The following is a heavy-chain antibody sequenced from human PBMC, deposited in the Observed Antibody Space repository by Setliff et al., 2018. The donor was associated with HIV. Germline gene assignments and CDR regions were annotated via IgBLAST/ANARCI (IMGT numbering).Heavy chain of an antibody. V-gene: IGHV4-38-2*01. CDR1: NYSISSAYY. CDR3: ARRPAGAVAGGYGMDV. J-gene: IGHJ6*02. CDR2: IYHSGST. D-gene: IGHD6-19*01. Sequence: PSETLSLTCAVSNYSISSAYYWGWIRHPPGKGLEWIGSIYHSGSTYYNPSLKSRVTISVDTSKNQFSPKLSSVTAADTAVYYCARRPAGAVAGGYGMDVWGQGTTVTVSS.